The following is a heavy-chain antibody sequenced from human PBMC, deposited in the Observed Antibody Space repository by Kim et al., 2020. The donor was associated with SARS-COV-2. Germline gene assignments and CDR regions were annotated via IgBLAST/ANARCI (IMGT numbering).Heavy chain of an antibody. Sequence: ASVKVSCKASGYTFTSYAMNWVRQAPGQGLEWMGWNNTNTGNPTYAQGFTGRFVFSLDTSVSTAYLQISSLKAEDTAVYCCARDDLYDFWSGYEPTFDYWGQGTLVTVSS. V-gene: IGHV7-4-1*02. D-gene: IGHD3-3*01. CDR2: NNTNTGNP. J-gene: IGHJ4*02. CDR1: GYTFTSYA. CDR3: ARDDLYDFWSGYEPTFDY.